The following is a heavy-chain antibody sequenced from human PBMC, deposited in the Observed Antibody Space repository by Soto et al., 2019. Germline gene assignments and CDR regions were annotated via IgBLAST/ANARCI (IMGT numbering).Heavy chain of an antibody. CDR2: ISAYNGNT. V-gene: IGHV1-18*01. CDR3: ARRDYPLAY. Sequence: QVQLVQSGAEVKKPGASVKVSCKASGYTFTSYGISWVRQAPGQGLEWMGWISAYNGNTNYAQKLQGRVTMTTDTAKSTAYLELRGLRSDDTAVYYGARRDYPLAYWGQGTLVSVSS. J-gene: IGHJ4*02. CDR1: GYTFTSYG. D-gene: IGHD4-17*01.